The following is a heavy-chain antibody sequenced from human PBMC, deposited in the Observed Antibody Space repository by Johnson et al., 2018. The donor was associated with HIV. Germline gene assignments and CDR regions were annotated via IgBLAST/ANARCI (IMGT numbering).Heavy chain of an antibody. V-gene: IGHV3-74*01. CDR3: AQTTVTRARGAFDI. Sequence: WVSRIKTDGSSTWYADSVKGRFTISRDNAKNTLYLQMNSLRAEDTAVYYCAQTTVTRARGAFDIWGQGTMVTVSS. J-gene: IGHJ3*02. D-gene: IGHD4-11*01. CDR2: IKTDGSST.